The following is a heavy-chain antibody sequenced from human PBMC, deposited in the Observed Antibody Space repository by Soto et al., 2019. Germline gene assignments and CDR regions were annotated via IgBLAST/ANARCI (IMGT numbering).Heavy chain of an antibody. CDR3: ARSGGYSSGWLRYFDY. V-gene: IGHV1-2*02. CDR1: GYTFTGYY. J-gene: IGHJ4*02. Sequence: ASVKVSCKASGYTFTGYYMHWVRQAPGQGLEWMGWINPNSGGTNYAQKFQGRVTMTRDTSISTAYMELSRLRSDDTAVYYCARSGGYSSGWLRYFDYGGQGTRVTVSS. D-gene: IGHD6-19*01. CDR2: INPNSGGT.